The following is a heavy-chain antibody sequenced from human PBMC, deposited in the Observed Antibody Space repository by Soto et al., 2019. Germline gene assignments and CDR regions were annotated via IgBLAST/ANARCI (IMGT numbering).Heavy chain of an antibody. CDR3: ARQLSHICDS. CDR1: GYKFGSSW. Sequence: PGESLKISCKGVGYKFGSSWIGRVRQMPVKGLEWMGIIKPGTSDIRYSPSCRGHVTISADEAVSTAYLQWSSLKASDTATYYCARQLSHICDSWGQGTLVTVSS. CDR2: IKPGTSDI. V-gene: IGHV5-51*01. D-gene: IGHD3-3*02. J-gene: IGHJ4*02.